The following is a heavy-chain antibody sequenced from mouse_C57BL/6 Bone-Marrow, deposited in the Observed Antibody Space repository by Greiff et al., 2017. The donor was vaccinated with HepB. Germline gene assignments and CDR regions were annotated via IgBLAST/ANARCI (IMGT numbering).Heavy chain of an antibody. CDR1: GYTFTDYY. D-gene: IGHD1-1*01. J-gene: IGHJ1*03. CDR2: IYPGSGNT. Sequence: VKLMESGAELVRPGASVKLSCKASGYTFTDYYINWVKQRPGQGLEWIARIYPGSGNTYYNEKFKGKATLTAEKSSSTAYMQLSSLTSEDSAVYFCAREKSYGSTLRYFDVWGTGTTVTVSS. CDR3: AREKSYGSTLRYFDV. V-gene: IGHV1-76*01.